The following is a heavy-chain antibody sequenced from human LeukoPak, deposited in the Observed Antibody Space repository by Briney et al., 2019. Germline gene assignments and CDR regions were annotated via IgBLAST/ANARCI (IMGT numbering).Heavy chain of an antibody. Sequence: ASVKVSCKASGGTFSSYAMSWVRQAPGKGLEWVSAISGSGGSTYYADSVKGRSTISRDNSKNTLYLQMNSLRAEDTAVYYCAKDRGSGWYGNWFDPWGQGTLVTVSS. CDR2: ISGSGGST. J-gene: IGHJ5*02. V-gene: IGHV3-23*01. D-gene: IGHD6-19*01. CDR1: GGTFSSYA. CDR3: AKDRGSGWYGNWFDP.